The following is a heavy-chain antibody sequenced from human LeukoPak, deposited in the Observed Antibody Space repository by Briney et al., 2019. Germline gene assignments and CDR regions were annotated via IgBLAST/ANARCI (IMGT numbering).Heavy chain of an antibody. CDR2: ITGSGGST. D-gene: IGHD4/OR15-4a*01. CDR1: GFSFSSYA. V-gene: IGHV3-23*01. CDR3: AKDRRFGDYGAFGY. Sequence: SGGSLRLPCAASGFSFSSYAMTWVRQAPGKGLEWVSVITGSGGSTYYADSVKGRFTISRDNSKNTLYLQMNSLRVEDTAVYYCAKDRRFGDYGAFGYWGQGTLVTVSS. J-gene: IGHJ4*02.